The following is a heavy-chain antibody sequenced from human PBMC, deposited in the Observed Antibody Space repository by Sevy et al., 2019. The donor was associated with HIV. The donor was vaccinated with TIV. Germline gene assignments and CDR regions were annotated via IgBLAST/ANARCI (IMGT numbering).Heavy chain of an antibody. CDR1: GFTFSSYW. CDR2: IKQDGSEK. D-gene: IGHD3-10*01. V-gene: IGHV3-7*01. CDR3: ARETGSSHFDY. Sequence: GGSLRLSCAASGFTFSSYWMSWVHQAPGKGLEWVANIKQDGSEKYYVDSEKGRFTISRDNGKNSLYLQMNSLRAEDTAVYYCARETGSSHFDYWGQGTLVTVSS. J-gene: IGHJ4*02.